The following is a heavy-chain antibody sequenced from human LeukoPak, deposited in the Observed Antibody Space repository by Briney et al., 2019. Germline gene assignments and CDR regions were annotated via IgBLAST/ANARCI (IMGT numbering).Heavy chain of an antibody. CDR1: GFIFNNFA. CDR2: ISGHSNIK. Sequence: GGSRRLSCAASGFIFNNFAMSWVRQAPGKGLEWVSSISGHSNIKYYADSVKGRFTVSRDYSTNTLYLQMTSLTAEDTALYFCAKLADKDTDANRPFDYWGRGTLVTVSS. D-gene: IGHD2-15*01. J-gene: IGHJ4*02. CDR3: AKLADKDTDANRPFDY. V-gene: IGHV3-23*01.